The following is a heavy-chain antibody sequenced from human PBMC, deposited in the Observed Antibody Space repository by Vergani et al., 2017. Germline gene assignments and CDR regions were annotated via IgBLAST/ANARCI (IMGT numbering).Heavy chain of an antibody. CDR2: ITVRGIT. V-gene: IGHV4-61*02. D-gene: IGHD2-15*01. J-gene: IGHJ3*02. CDR1: GGSITTAPYT. Sequence: QVQLQESGPGLVKPSQTLSLTCTVSGGSITTAPYTWNWIRQSAGKGLEWIGHITVRGITNYNPSLKSRVSVSMDTSKNQFSLKLNSVTGGDTALYFCATVXILDKIAKGLFDIWGQGAMVIVSS. CDR3: ATVXILDKIAKGLFDI.